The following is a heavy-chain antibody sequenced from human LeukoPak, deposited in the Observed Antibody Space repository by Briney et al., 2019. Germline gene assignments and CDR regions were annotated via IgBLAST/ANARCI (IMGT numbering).Heavy chain of an antibody. CDR3: ARDGTQLWSFDY. D-gene: IGHD5-18*01. V-gene: IGHV3-21*01. Sequence: MPGGSLRLSCAASGFTFSSYSMNWVRQAPGKGLEWVSSISSSSSYIYYADSVKGRFTISRDNAKNSLYLQMNSLRAEDTAVYYCARDGTQLWSFDYWGQGTLVTVSS. CDR2: ISSSSSYI. J-gene: IGHJ4*02. CDR1: GFTFSSYS.